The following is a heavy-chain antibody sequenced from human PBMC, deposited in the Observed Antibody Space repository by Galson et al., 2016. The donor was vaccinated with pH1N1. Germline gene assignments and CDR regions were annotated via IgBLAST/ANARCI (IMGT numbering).Heavy chain of an antibody. CDR2: SYPGDSDT. Sequence: QSGAEVKKPWESLKISCQGSGYSFSSHWIGWVRQMPGKGLEWMGISYPGDSDTKYSPSFQGQVTFSADKSINTAYLQCSSLKASDTAMYFCARRSAVAGVDYWGQGTLVTVSS. D-gene: IGHD6-19*01. J-gene: IGHJ4*02. CDR1: GYSFSSHW. V-gene: IGHV5-51*01. CDR3: ARRSAVAGVDY.